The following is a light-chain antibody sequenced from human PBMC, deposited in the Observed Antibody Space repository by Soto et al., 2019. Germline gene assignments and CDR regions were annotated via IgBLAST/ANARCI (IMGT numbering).Light chain of an antibody. Sequence: QSALTQPPSASGSPGQSVTISCTGTSSDVGGYNYVSWYQQHPGKAPKLMIYEVSKRPSGVPDRFSASKSGNTASLTVSGLQAEDEADSYCSSFAGSQKVVFGGGTKLTVL. CDR3: SSFAGSQKVV. J-gene: IGLJ2*01. V-gene: IGLV2-8*01. CDR2: EVS. CDR1: SSDVGGYNY.